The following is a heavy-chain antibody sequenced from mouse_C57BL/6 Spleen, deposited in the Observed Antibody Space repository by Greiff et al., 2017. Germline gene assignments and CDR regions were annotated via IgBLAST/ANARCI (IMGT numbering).Heavy chain of an antibody. Sequence: QVQLQQSGAELVRPGASVTLSCKASGYTFTDYEMHWVKQTPVHGLEWIGAIDPETGGTAYNQKFKGKAILTADKSSSTAYMELRSLTSEDSAVYYCTRTENWDYFDYWGQGTTLTVSS. CDR3: TRTENWDYFDY. J-gene: IGHJ2*01. CDR2: IDPETGGT. CDR1: GYTFTDYE. V-gene: IGHV1-15*01. D-gene: IGHD4-1*01.